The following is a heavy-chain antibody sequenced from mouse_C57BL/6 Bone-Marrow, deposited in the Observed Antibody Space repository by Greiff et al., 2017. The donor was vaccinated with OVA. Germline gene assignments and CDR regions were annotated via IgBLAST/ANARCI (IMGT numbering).Heavy chain of an antibody. J-gene: IGHJ3*01. CDR1: GYTFTDYE. Sequence: VQLVESGAELVRPGASVTLSCKASGYTFTDYEMHWVTQTPVHGLEWIGALDPETGGPAYYQTFKGKAILTADKSSSTAYMELRSLTSEDSAVYYGTRDYGSSFPFAYWGQGTLVTVSA. CDR3: TRDYGSSFPFAY. CDR2: LDPETGGP. V-gene: IGHV1-15*01. D-gene: IGHD1-1*01.